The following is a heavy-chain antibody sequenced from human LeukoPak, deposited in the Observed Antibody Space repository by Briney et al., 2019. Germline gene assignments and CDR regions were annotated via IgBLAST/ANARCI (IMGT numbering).Heavy chain of an antibody. CDR3: AKGHYSGWSSFDY. D-gene: IGHD6-19*01. V-gene: IGHV3-30*02. CDR1: GFTFSSYG. CDR2: IRYDGSNK. Sequence: GGSLRLSCAASGFTFSSYGMHWVRQAPGKGLEWVAFIRYDGSNKYYADSVKGRFTISRDNSKNTLYLQRNSLSAEDTAVYYCAKGHYSGWSSFDYWGQGTLVTVSS. J-gene: IGHJ4*02.